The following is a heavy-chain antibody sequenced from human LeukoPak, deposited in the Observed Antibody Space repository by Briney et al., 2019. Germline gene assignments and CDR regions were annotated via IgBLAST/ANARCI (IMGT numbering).Heavy chain of an antibody. D-gene: IGHD3-10*01. CDR1: GGSFSGYY. V-gene: IGHV4-34*01. Sequence: PSETLSLTCAVYGGSFSGYYWSWIRQPPGKGLEWIGEINHSGRTNYNPSLKSRVTISVDTSKNQFSLKLSSVTAADTAVYYCARKIYGSENYIDYWGQGILVTVSS. CDR3: ARKIYGSENYIDY. J-gene: IGHJ4*02. CDR2: INHSGRT.